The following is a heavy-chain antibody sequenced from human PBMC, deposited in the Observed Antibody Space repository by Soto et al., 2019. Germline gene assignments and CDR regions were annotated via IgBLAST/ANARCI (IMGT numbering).Heavy chain of an antibody. D-gene: IGHD1-26*01. J-gene: IGHJ4*02. CDR3: ARATNFDY. CDR1: GGSITNYY. CDR2: IYNSGRT. V-gene: IGHV4-59*01. Sequence: SETLSLTCTVSGGSITNYYWSWIRQPPGKGLEWIGYIYNSGRTNYNPSLKSRVTISVDTSNNQFSLKLTSVTASDTAVYYCARATNFDYWGQGTLVTVSS.